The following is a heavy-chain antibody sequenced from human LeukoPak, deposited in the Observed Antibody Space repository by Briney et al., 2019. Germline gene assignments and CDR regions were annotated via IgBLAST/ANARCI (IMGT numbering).Heavy chain of an antibody. V-gene: IGHV4-59*01. CDR2: IYYSGST. CDR3: AKDRFGMSATGTDFDF. D-gene: IGHD1-14*01. J-gene: IGHJ4*02. CDR1: GGSISSYY. Sequence: SETLSLTCTVSGGSISSYYWSWIRQPPGKGLEWIGYIYYSGSTNYNPSLKSRVTISVDTSKNQFSPKLSSVTAADTAVYYCAKDRFGMSATGTDFDFWGRGTLLTVSS.